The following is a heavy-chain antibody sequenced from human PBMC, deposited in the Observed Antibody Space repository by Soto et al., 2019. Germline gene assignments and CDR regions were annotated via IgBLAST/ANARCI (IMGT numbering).Heavy chain of an antibody. CDR1: GFTFTSFS. J-gene: IGHJ6*02. CDR3: ARVISCSGGTCSSHYYYYGMDV. Sequence: EGQLVESGGGLVNPGGSLRLSCAASGFTFTSFSMNWVRQAPGKGLEWVSSISLSSNNIPYADSVKGRFTISRDNAKNSLYLQMNSLRAEDTAVYYCARVISCSGGTCSSHYYYYGMDVWGQGTTVTVSS. D-gene: IGHD2-15*01. V-gene: IGHV3-21*02. CDR2: ISLSSNNI.